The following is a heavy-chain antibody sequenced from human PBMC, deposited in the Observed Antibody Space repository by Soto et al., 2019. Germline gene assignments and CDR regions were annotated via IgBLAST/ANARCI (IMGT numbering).Heavy chain of an antibody. CDR1: GNIFANSW. V-gene: IGHV5-51*01. CDR3: ARRRNDFNDGFDI. CDR2: IYPGDSDT. Sequence: PGEALKISCEGSGNIFANSWFGWVRQMSGKGLEWMGIIYPGDSDTRYSPSFQGQVTISADKSIITAYLQWSSLKASDTAIYYCARRRNDFNDGFDIWGQGTMVTVSS. J-gene: IGHJ3*02. D-gene: IGHD2-21*02.